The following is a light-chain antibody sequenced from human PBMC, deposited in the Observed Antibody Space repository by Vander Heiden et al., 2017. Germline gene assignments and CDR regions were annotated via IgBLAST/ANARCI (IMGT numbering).Light chain of an antibody. V-gene: IGLV1-51*01. CDR2: DNN. CDR3: STWDTSLSSVV. Sequence: QSVLTQPPSVSASPAQKVTISCSGSSSNIGNNYVSWYQQFQGTTPKLLIYDNNKRPSGIPDRFSGSKSGTSATLGITGLQTGDEADYYCSTWDTSLSSVVFGGGTKVTVL. J-gene: IGLJ3*02. CDR1: SSNIGNNY.